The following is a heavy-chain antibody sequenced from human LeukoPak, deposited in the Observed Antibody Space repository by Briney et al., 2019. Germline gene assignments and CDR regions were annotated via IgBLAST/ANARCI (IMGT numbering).Heavy chain of an antibody. CDR1: GFTFSSYG. Sequence: GGSLRLSCAASGFTFSSYGMHWVRQAPGKGLEWVAVISYDGSNKYYADSVKGRFTISRDNAKNSLYLQMNSLRAEDTAVYYCARAKGTAMIKGHWFDPWGQGTLVTVSS. D-gene: IGHD5-18*01. CDR3: ARAKGTAMIKGHWFDP. CDR2: ISYDGSNK. J-gene: IGHJ5*02. V-gene: IGHV3-30*03.